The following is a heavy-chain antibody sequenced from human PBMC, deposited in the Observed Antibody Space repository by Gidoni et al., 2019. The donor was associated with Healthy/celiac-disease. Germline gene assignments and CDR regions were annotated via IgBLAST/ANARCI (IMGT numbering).Heavy chain of an antibody. Sequence: EVQLVESGGGLVKPGGSLRLSCAASGFPFSSYSMNWVRQAPGKGLEWVSSISSSSSYIYYADSVKGRFTISRDNAKNSLYLQMNSLRAEDTAVYYCARDRFGTAMGNPPDYWGQGTLVTVSS. D-gene: IGHD5-18*01. CDR2: ISSSSSYI. CDR3: ARDRFGTAMGNPPDY. J-gene: IGHJ4*02. V-gene: IGHV3-21*01. CDR1: GFPFSSYS.